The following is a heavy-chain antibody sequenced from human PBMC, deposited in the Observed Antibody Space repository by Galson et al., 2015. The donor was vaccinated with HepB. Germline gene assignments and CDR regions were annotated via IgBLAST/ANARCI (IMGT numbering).Heavy chain of an antibody. J-gene: IGHJ4*02. V-gene: IGHV2-5*02. CDR2: IYWDDDK. CDR1: GFSLSTSGMG. D-gene: IGHD1-26*01. CDR3: ARGGSPLATYYFDY. Sequence: PALVKPTQTLTLTCTFSGFSLSTSGMGVGWVRQSPGKALEWLALIYWDDDKRYSPSLKSRVTIAKDTSKNQVVLTMTNMDPVDTATYYCARGGSPLATYYFDYWGQGTLVTVSS.